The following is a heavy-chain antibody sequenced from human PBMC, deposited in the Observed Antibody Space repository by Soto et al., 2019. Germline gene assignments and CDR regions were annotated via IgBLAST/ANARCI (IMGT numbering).Heavy chain of an antibody. Sequence: ASVKVSCKTSGYIFTNYALHWVRQAPGQSLEWVGWIDAGNGKTEYSQKFQGRVTISRDTSASTAYMELSSLRSDDTAMFYCARDRPVHRDHRGAPTCGAQGTRVPSSS. V-gene: IGHV1-3*01. CDR3: ARDRPVHRDHRGAPTC. CDR2: IDAGNGKT. D-gene: IGHD1-26*01. J-gene: IGHJ4*02. CDR1: GYIFTNYA.